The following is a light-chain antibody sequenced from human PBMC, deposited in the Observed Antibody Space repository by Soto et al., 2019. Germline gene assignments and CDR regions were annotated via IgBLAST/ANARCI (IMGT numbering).Light chain of an antibody. V-gene: IGKV3-20*01. J-gene: IGKJ4*01. CDR3: QQYGSPPLT. CDR2: GAS. CDR1: QSVSSSY. Sequence: DIVLTQSPGTLSLSPGERATLSCRASQSVSSSYLAWYQQKPGQAPRLLIYGASSRATGIPDRFSGSGSGTDFTLTISRLEPEDFAVYYCQQYGSPPLTFGGGTKV.